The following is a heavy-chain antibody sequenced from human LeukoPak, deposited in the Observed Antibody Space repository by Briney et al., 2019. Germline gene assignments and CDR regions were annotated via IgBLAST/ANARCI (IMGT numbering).Heavy chain of an antibody. J-gene: IGHJ1*01. D-gene: IGHD3-16*01. CDR2: ISSSSSYI. CDR3: ARSRGKYFQR. CDR1: GFTFSSYS. V-gene: IGHV3-21*06. Sequence: GGSLRLSCAASGFTFSSYSMNRVRQAPGKGLEWVSSISSSSSYIYYADSVKGRFTIFRDNAKSSLYLQMDSLRVEDTAIYYCARSRGKYFQRWGQGTLVTVSS.